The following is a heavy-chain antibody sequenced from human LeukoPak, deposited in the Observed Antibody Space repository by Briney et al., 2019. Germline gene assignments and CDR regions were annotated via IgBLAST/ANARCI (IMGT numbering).Heavy chain of an antibody. CDR3: ASLQYSSGWPFDY. CDR1: GGSVSSGSYY. Sequence: SETLSLTCTVSGGSVSSGSYYWSWIRQPPGKGLEWIGYIYYSGSTYYNPSLKSRVTISVDTSKNQFSLKLSSVTAADTAVYYCASLQYSSGWPFDYWGQGTLVTVSS. CDR2: IYYSGST. V-gene: IGHV4-39*01. J-gene: IGHJ4*02. D-gene: IGHD6-19*01.